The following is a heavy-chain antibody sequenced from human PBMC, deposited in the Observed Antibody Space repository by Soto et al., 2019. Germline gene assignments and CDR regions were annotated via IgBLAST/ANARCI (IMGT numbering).Heavy chain of an antibody. Sequence: QVQLVQSGAEVKKPGASVKVSCKASGYTFTSYDINWVRQATGQGLEWMGWMNPNSGNTGYAQKFQGRVTRTRNTSISTAYMGLSSLRSEDTAVYYCARGSKGSSWYAYWFDPWGQGTLVTVSS. D-gene: IGHD6-13*01. V-gene: IGHV1-8*01. CDR2: MNPNSGNT. CDR1: GYTFTSYD. J-gene: IGHJ5*02. CDR3: ARGSKGSSWYAYWFDP.